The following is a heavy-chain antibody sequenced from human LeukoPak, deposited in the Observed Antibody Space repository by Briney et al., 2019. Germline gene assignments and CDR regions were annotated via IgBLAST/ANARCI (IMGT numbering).Heavy chain of an antibody. CDR3: ARIGYSSSSNDY. CDR1: GFTFNNYW. V-gene: IGHV3-7*01. CDR2: IKQDGSVK. D-gene: IGHD6-6*01. J-gene: IGHJ4*02. Sequence: GGSLRLSCAASGFTFNNYWMSWVRQAPGKGMEWEANIKQDGSVKYYVDSVKGRFTISRDNAKNSLYLQMNSLRAEDTAVYYCARIGYSSSSNDYWGQGTLVIVSS.